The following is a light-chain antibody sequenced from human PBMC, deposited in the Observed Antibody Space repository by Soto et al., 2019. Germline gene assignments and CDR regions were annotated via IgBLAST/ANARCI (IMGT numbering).Light chain of an antibody. Sequence: QSALTQPASVSGSPGQSIAISCTGSSSDVGDYNYVSWYQQHPGNAPKLIIYDLSNRPSGVSNRFSGSKSGNTASLTISGLQAEDEGDYYCSSYTSSSTVVFGGGTKVTGL. V-gene: IGLV2-14*01. CDR2: DLS. J-gene: IGLJ2*01. CDR3: SSYTSSSTVV. CDR1: SSDVGDYNY.